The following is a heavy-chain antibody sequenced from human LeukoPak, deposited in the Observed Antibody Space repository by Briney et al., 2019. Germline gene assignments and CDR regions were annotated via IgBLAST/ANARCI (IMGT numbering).Heavy chain of an antibody. V-gene: IGHV1-18*01. CDR1: NYRFTNFG. D-gene: IGHD6-13*01. Sequence: ASVKVSCKASNYRFTNFGFNWVRQAPGEGPEWMGWISPYNANTNYAQNLQGRVTMTTDTSTNTAYMELRSLGSDDTAVYYCARFSSWYSSNDYWGHGTLVTVSS. CDR2: ISPYNANT. CDR3: ARFSSWYSSNDY. J-gene: IGHJ4*01.